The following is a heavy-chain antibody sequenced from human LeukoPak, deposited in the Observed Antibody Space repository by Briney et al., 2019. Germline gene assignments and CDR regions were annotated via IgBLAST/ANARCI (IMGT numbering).Heavy chain of an antibody. CDR3: ARESFCGGDCFNYMDV. J-gene: IGHJ6*03. D-gene: IGHD2-21*01. V-gene: IGHV3-21*01. CDR1: GFTFSTYT. Sequence: PGGSLRLSCAASGFTFSTYTMNWVRQAPGKGLEWVSSISTSSTYIYYADSVKGRFTISRDNAKNSLYLQMNSLRAEDTAVYNCARESFCGGDCFNYMDVWGKGTTVTVSS. CDR2: ISTSSTYI.